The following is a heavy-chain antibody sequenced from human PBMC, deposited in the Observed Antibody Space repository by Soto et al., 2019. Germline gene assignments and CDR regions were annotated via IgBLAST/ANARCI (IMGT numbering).Heavy chain of an antibody. CDR2: IYYGGST. J-gene: IGHJ4*01. D-gene: IGHD3-22*01. CDR3: ARGGYYYENSGQNAYDY. Sequence: QVQLQESGPGLVKPSQTLSLTCTVSGGSISSGGYYWSWIRQHPGKGLEWIGYIYYGGSTYYNPSLMSRATISGDTSKNQFSLKLSSVTAADTAVYYCARGGYYYENSGQNAYDYWGQGILVTVSS. V-gene: IGHV4-31*03. CDR1: GGSISSGGYY.